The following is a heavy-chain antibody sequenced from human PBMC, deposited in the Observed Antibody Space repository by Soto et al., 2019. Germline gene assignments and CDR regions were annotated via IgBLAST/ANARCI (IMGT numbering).Heavy chain of an antibody. D-gene: IGHD4-17*01. CDR2: IFSNDEK. J-gene: IGHJ4*02. CDR3: ARTRPDYGDYDSFDY. CDR1: GFSLSNARMG. Sequence: QVTLKESGPVLVKPTETLTLTCTVSGFSLSNARMGVSWIRQPPGKALEWLAHIFSNDEKSYSTSLKSRLTIPKDTSKSQVVLTMTNMDPVDTATYYCARTRPDYGDYDSFDYWGQGTLVTVSS. V-gene: IGHV2-26*01.